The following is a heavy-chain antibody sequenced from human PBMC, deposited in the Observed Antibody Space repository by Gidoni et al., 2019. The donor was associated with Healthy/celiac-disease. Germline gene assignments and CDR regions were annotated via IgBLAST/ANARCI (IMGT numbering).Heavy chain of an antibody. CDR1: GFTFSSYA. V-gene: IGHV3-30-3*01. J-gene: IGHJ4*02. D-gene: IGHD1-26*01. CDR3: ARSKGLGRAFDY. CDR2: ISYDGSNK. Sequence: QVQLVESGGGVVQPGRSLRLSCAASGFTFSSYAMHWVRQAPGKGLEWVAVISYDGSNKYYADSVKGRFTISRDNSKNTLYLQMNSLSAEDTAVYYCARSKGLGRAFDYWGQGTLVTVSS.